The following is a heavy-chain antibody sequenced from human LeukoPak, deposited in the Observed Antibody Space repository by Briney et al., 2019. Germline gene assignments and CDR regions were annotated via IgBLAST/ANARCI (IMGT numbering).Heavy chain of an antibody. CDR1: GFTFTSYW. Sequence: GGSLRLSCAASGFTFTSYWMTWVRQAPGKGLEWVANIKQDGSQKSYVDSVKGRFTISRDNAQNSVSLQMNSLRADDTAVYYCARDRGIVGALDYWGQGTLVTVCS. CDR3: ARDRGIVGALDY. D-gene: IGHD1-26*01. V-gene: IGHV3-7*05. CDR2: IKQDGSQK. J-gene: IGHJ4*02.